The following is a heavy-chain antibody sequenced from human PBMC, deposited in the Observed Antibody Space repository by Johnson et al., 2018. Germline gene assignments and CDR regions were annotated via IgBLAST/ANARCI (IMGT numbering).Heavy chain of an antibody. J-gene: IGHJ6*02. CDR3: ARAPRDVSGGILFYYFYGMDV. CDR1: GGTFRDYA. Sequence: QVQLVQSGAEVKKPGSSVKVSCKAFGGTFRDYAINWVRQAPGQGLEWMGGIIPIFGTANYAQQLQGRVTITADDSTSTAYMELSSLRSDDTAVYYCARAPRDVSGGILFYYFYGMDVWGQGTTVSVSS. CDR2: IIPIFGTA. D-gene: IGHD2-15*01. V-gene: IGHV1-69*12.